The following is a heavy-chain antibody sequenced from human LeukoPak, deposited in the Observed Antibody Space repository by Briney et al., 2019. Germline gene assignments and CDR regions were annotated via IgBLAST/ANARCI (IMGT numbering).Heavy chain of an antibody. V-gene: IGHV4-30-4*08. Sequence: SETLSLTCTVSGGSMSSGGYYWSWIRQHPGKGLEWGGYINHSGSTSSNPSLKSRVTMSVDTPKNQFSLKLSSVTAADTAVYYCARAPLAFCSGGTCKRYFDYWGQGTLVTVSS. D-gene: IGHD2-15*01. CDR2: INHSGST. CDR1: GGSMSSGGYY. CDR3: ARAPLAFCSGGTCKRYFDY. J-gene: IGHJ4*02.